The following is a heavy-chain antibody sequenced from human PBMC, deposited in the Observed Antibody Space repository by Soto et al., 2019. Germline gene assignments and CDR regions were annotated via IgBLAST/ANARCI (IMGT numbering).Heavy chain of an antibody. CDR1: GFTVSSNY. CDR3: ARDKYSYGSLAFDY. V-gene: IGHV3-53*01. Sequence: AGGSLRLSCAASGFTVSSNYMSWVRQAPGKGLEWVSVIYSGGSTYYADSVKGRFTISRDNSKNTLYLQMNSLRAEDTAVYYCARDKYSYGSLAFDYWGQGTLVTVSS. D-gene: IGHD5-18*01. CDR2: IYSGGST. J-gene: IGHJ4*02.